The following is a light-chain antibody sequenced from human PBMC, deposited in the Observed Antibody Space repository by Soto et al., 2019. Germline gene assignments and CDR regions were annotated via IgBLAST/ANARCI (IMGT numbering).Light chain of an antibody. CDR1: QSISTW. CDR3: QQYNSYPGT. J-gene: IGKJ1*01. V-gene: IGKV1-5*03. CDR2: KAS. Sequence: DIQMTQSPSTLSASVGDRVTITCRASQSISTWLAWYQQKPGKAPKLLIYKASSLESGVPSRFSGSGSGTELTLTINSLQPDDFATYYCQQYNSYPGTFGQGTKVEIK.